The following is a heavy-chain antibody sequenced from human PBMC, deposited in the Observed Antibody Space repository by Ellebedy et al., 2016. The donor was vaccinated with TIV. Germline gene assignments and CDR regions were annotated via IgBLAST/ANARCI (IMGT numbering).Heavy chain of an antibody. CDR3: ARRRKYGDYYFDF. V-gene: IGHV5-51*01. Sequence: PGGSLRLSCKISGYSFTTYPVARVRQMPGTGLEWMGIIDPVDSETRYSPSFLVQVTFSFDKSINTVYLQWTNLRASDTAMYFCARRRKYGDYYFDFWGQGTQVTVSS. CDR1: GYSFTTYP. CDR2: IDPVDSET. D-gene: IGHD4-17*01. J-gene: IGHJ4*02.